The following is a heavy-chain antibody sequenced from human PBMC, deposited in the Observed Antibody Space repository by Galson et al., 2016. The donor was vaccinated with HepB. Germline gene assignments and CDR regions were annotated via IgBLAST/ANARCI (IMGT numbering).Heavy chain of an antibody. D-gene: IGHD4-23*01. J-gene: IGHJ4*02. CDR3: AKDMTVGWGGLDS. V-gene: IGHV3-9*01. CDR2: ISWNSGGR. CDR1: GFTFGDYA. Sequence: SLRLSCAASGFTFGDYAMHWVRQAPGKGLEWVSGISWNSGGRDYADSVKGRFTISRDNARNSLYLQMNSLGAEDTALYYCAKDMTVGWGGLDSWGQGTLVTVSS.